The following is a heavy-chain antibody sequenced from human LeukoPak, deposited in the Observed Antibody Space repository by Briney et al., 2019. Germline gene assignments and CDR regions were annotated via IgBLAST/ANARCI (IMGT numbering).Heavy chain of an antibody. V-gene: IGHV3-66*01. CDR3: ARDLSSSWHYYFDY. Sequence: GGSLRLSCAASGFTFSSYSMNWVRQAPGKGLEWVSVIYSGGSTYYADSVKGRFTISRDNSKNTLYLQMNSLRAEDTAVYYCARDLSSSWHYYFDYWGQGTLVTVSS. CDR1: GFTFSSYS. D-gene: IGHD6-13*01. CDR2: IYSGGST. J-gene: IGHJ4*02.